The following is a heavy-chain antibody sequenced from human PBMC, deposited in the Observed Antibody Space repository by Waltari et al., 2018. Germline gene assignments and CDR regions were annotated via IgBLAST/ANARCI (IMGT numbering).Heavy chain of an antibody. CDR3: VRDLPHNRFDP. V-gene: IGHV3-74*01. Sequence: EVQVVESGGGLVQPGGSLRLSCAASGESFSSYWMHWVRQAPGKGLVWVSRVNNDGSSTTYADFVKGRFTISRDNAKNTVFLQMNSLRADDTAVYYCVRDLPHNRFDPWGQGTLVTVSS. J-gene: IGHJ5*02. CDR2: VNNDGSST. CDR1: GESFSSYW.